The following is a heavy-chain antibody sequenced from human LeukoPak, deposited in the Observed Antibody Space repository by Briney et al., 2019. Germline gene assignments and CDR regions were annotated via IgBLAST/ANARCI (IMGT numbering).Heavy chain of an antibody. D-gene: IGHD2-2*02. CDR2: IIPIFGTA. V-gene: IGHV1-69*13. CDR3: ATNPGHCSGTSCYTSYYYMDV. Sequence: SVKVSCKASGGTFISYTITWVRQAPGQGLEWMGGIIPIFGTANYAQKFKGRVTITADESTSTAYMELSSLRSEDTAVYYCATNPGHCSGTSCYTSYYYMDVWGKGTTVTVS. CDR1: GGTFISYT. J-gene: IGHJ6*03.